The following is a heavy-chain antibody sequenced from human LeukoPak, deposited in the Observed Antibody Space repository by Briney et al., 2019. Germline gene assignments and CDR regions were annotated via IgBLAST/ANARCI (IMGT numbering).Heavy chain of an antibody. CDR1: GGSISSYY. CDR3: ARGWVKQQLARYFDL. Sequence: SQSLSLTCTVSGGSISSYYWSWIRQPPGKGLEWIGYIYYSGSTNYNPSLKSRVTISVDTSKNQFSLKLSSATAADTAVYYCARGWVKQQLARYFDLWGRGTLVTVSS. V-gene: IGHV4-59*01. J-gene: IGHJ2*01. CDR2: IYYSGST. D-gene: IGHD6-13*01.